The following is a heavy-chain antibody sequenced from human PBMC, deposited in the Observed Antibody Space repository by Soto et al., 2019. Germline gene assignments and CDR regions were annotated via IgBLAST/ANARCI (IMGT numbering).Heavy chain of an antibody. CDR2: IDPSDSQT. Sequence: PVESLKISCKGSGYSFAGYWITWLRQKPVKGLEWMGRIDPSDSQTYYSPSFRGHVTISATKSISTAYLQWSSLKASDTAMYYCARRFSSGWTENYYGMDVWGQGTTVTVSS. CDR1: GYSFAGYW. V-gene: IGHV5-10-1*01. J-gene: IGHJ6*02. CDR3: ARRFSSGWTENYYGMDV. D-gene: IGHD6-19*01.